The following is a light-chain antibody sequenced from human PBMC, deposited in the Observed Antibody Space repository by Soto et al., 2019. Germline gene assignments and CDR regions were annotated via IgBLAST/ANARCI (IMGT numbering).Light chain of an antibody. CDR3: CSYAGSSTYV. CDR2: EVS. CDR1: SSDVGSYNL. Sequence: QSARTQPASVSGSPGQSITISCTGTSSDVGSYNLVSWYQQHPGKAPKLMIYEVSKRPSGVSNRFSGSKSGNTASLTISGLQAEDEADYYCCSYAGSSTYVFGTGTKVTVL. V-gene: IGLV2-23*02. J-gene: IGLJ1*01.